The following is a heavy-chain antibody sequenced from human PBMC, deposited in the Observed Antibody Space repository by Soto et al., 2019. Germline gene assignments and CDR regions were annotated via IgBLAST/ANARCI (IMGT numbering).Heavy chain of an antibody. CDR2: INHSGST. D-gene: IGHD2-15*01. V-gene: IGHV4-34*01. J-gene: IGHJ4*02. CDR3: ARASVVVAATAIDY. Sequence: PSETLSLTCAVYGGSFSGYYWSWIRQPPGKGLEWIGEINHSGSTNYNPSLKSRATISVDTSKNQFSLKLSSVTAADTAVYYCARASVVVAATAIDYWGQGTLVTVSS. CDR1: GGSFSGYY.